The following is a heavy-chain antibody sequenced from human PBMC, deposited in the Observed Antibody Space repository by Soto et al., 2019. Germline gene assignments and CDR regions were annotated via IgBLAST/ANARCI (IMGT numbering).Heavy chain of an antibody. Sequence: SETLSLTCAVYGGSFSGYYWSWIRQPPGKGLEWIGEINHSGSTNYNPSLKSRVTISVDTSKNQFSLKLSSVTAADTAVYYCGRGRLKKKVIVVTISRPYYFDYWAQGTLVTVSS. J-gene: IGHJ4*02. V-gene: IGHV4-34*01. CDR3: GRGRLKKKVIVVTISRPYYFDY. CDR1: GGSFSGYY. D-gene: IGHD5-12*01. CDR2: INHSGST.